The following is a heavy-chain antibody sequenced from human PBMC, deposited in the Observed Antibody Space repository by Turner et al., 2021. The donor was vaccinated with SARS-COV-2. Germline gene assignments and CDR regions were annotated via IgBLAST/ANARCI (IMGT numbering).Heavy chain of an antibody. CDR1: GGAFSGYY. D-gene: IGHD6-13*01. CDR3: ARGHIVGSSWYYFEN. Sequence: QVQLQQWGAGVLKTSETLSLTCAVNGGAFSGYYWSWIRQPPGKGLEWIGQINYSGNRNYNPSLKSRVTISEDTTKKQVSLNLRSVTAADTAVYYCARGHIVGSSWYYFENWGRGTLVTVSS. CDR2: INYSGNR. J-gene: IGHJ4*02. V-gene: IGHV4-34*01.